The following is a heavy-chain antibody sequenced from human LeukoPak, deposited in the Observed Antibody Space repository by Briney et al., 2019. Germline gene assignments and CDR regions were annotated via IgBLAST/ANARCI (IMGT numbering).Heavy chain of an antibody. J-gene: IGHJ4*02. V-gene: IGHV3-7*01. CDR3: ARLRIYDDMEY. Sequence: PGGSLRLSCAASGFTFSNYWMSWVRRAPGKGLEWVANIKQDGSETYSVDSVRGRFTISRDNVNNTLFLQMNSLRVEDTAVYYCARLRIYDDMEYWGQGTLVTVSS. CDR1: GFTFSNYW. CDR2: IKQDGSET. D-gene: IGHD2/OR15-2a*01.